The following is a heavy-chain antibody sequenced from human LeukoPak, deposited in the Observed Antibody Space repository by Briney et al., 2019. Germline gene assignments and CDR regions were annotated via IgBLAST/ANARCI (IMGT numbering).Heavy chain of an antibody. Sequence: GGSLRLSCSAPGFTVSSNYMSWVRQAPGKGLEWVSVIYSGGSTYYADSVKGRFTISRDNSKNTLYLQMNSLRAEDTAVYCCARTDSIGPFGYWGQGTLVTVSS. CDR2: IYSGGST. CDR1: GFTVSSNY. J-gene: IGHJ4*02. CDR3: ARTDSIGPFGY. D-gene: IGHD4-11*01. V-gene: IGHV3-53*01.